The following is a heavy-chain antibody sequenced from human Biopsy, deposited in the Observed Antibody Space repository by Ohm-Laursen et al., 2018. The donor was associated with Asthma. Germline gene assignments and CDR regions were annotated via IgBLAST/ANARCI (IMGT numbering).Heavy chain of an antibody. V-gene: IGHV4-31*03. J-gene: IGHJ5*01. CDR3: ARDLSGYCTSSACYGFDS. D-gene: IGHD2-8*01. CDR2: INYSGST. Sequence: TLSLICTVSGGSLSSGPYYWSWVRQHPGKGLEWIGYINYSGSTFYSPSLESRVTVSVDTSKNQFSLKLSSVTAADTAVYYCARDLSGYCTSSACYGFDSWGQGTLVTVSP. CDR1: GGSLSSGPYY.